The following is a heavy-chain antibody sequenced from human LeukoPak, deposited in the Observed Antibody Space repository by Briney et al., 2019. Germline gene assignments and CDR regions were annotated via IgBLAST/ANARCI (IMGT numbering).Heavy chain of an antibody. CDR3: ARWYSSGWAFDY. V-gene: IGHV4-59*08. J-gene: IGHJ4*02. CDR2: IHYSGST. D-gene: IGHD6-19*01. Sequence: PSETLSLTCTVSGVTISSYYWNWIRQPPGKGLEWIGYIHYSGSTKYNPSLKSRVTISVDTSKNQFSLKLSSVTAADTAVYYCARWYSSGWAFDYWGQGTLVTVSS. CDR1: GVTISSYY.